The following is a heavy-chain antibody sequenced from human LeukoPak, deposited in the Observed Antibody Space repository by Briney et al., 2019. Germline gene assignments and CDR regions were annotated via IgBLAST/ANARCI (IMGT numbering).Heavy chain of an antibody. CDR3: ARGGAHYGDYYFDY. CDR2: IYHSGST. CDR1: GGSISSYY. D-gene: IGHD4-17*01. V-gene: IGHV4-59*12. J-gene: IGHJ4*02. Sequence: SETLSLTCTVSGGSISSYYWNWIRQPPGKGLEWIGSIYHSGSTYYNPSLKSRVTISVDTSKNQFSLKLSSVTAADTAVYYCARGGAHYGDYYFDYWGQGTLVTVSS.